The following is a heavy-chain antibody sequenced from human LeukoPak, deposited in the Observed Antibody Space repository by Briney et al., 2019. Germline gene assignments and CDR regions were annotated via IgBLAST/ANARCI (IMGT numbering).Heavy chain of an antibody. CDR1: GFTFSSYA. V-gene: IGHV3-30-3*01. CDR2: ISYDGSNK. J-gene: IGHJ4*02. Sequence: GRSLRLSCAASGFTFSSYAMHWVRQAPRKGLEWVAVISYDGSNKYYADSVKGRFTISRDNSKNTLYLQMNSLRAEDTAVYYCARLNGNLFDYWGQGTLVTVSS. D-gene: IGHD4-23*01. CDR3: ARLNGNLFDY.